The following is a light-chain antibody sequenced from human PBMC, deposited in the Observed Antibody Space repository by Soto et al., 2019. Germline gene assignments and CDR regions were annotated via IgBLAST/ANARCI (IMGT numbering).Light chain of an antibody. CDR2: DAS. CDR1: QSISGW. J-gene: IGKJ1*01. V-gene: IGKV1-5*01. CDR3: QQYNSDWT. Sequence: DIQMTQSPSTLSASVGERVTITCRASQSISGWLAWYQQKPGKAPKLLIYDASTLESGVPSRFSGSGSRTEFTLTISSLQPDDFATFYCQQYNSDWTFGQGTKV.